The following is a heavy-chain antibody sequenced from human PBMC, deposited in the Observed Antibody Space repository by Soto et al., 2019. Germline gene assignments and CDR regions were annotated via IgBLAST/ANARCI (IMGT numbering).Heavy chain of an antibody. Sequence: KASETLSLTCTVSGGSISTYYWTWVRQAPGQGLEWIGYISYSGSTNYNPSLKSRLIILLNTSKKQFSLKLSSVTAADTAVYYCARGTRATQYYNYFYGMDVWGQGTTVTVSS. CDR1: GGSISTYY. CDR3: ARGTRATQYYNYFYGMDV. CDR2: ISYSGST. J-gene: IGHJ6*02. V-gene: IGHV4-59*01.